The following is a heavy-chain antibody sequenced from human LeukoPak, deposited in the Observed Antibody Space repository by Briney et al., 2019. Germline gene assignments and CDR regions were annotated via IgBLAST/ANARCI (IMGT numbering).Heavy chain of an antibody. Sequence: SGGSLRLSCAASVFAFNSFAMNWVREAPGKGLEWVSSISNSDGSSHYADFVKGRFTISRDNSKNTLHLQMNSLRAEDTAVYYCAKSLGVGGYTRYKGFDQWGQGTLVTVSS. CDR2: ISNSDGSS. V-gene: IGHV3-23*01. CDR1: VFAFNSFA. D-gene: IGHD3-16*02. J-gene: IGHJ4*02. CDR3: AKSLGVGGYTRYKGFDQ.